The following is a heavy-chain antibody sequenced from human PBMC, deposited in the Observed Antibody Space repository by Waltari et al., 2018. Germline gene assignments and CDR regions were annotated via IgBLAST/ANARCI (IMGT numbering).Heavy chain of an antibody. CDR3: ARGWLQVAPPYYYYMDV. D-gene: IGHD6-19*01. CDR2: INHNASP. V-gene: IGHV4-34*01. CDR1: GGSCSGYY. J-gene: IGHJ6*03. Sequence: QVQLLQWGAGLLKPSETLSLTRAVYGGSCSGYYWSWLRQLPGKGLEWLGEINHNASPDYNPSLKSRATISIETSKNQFSLKLDSVTAADTGVYYCARGWLQVAPPYYYYMDVWDRGTAVTVSS.